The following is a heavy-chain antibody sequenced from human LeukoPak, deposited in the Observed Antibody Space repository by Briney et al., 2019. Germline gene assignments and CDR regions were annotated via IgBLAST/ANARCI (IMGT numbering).Heavy chain of an antibody. CDR2: IYYSGST. Sequence: SETLSLTCTVSGGSISSSSYYSGWIRQPPGKGLEWIGSIYYSGSTYYNPSLKSRVTISVDTSKNQFSLKLSSVTAADTAVYYCARHSRVFDYWGQGTLVTVSS. J-gene: IGHJ4*02. CDR3: ARHSRVFDY. D-gene: IGHD2/OR15-2a*01. CDR1: GGSISSSSYY. V-gene: IGHV4-39*01.